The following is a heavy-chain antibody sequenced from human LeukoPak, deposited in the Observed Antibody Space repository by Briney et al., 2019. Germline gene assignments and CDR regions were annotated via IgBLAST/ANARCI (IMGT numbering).Heavy chain of an antibody. V-gene: IGHV1-8*01. CDR1: GYTLTSYD. Sequence: ASVKVSCKASGYTLTSYDIKWGRETTGQRLECMGWMNPNSVNTGYAQKFQGRVTMTRNTSISTAYMELSSLRSEDTAVYYCARAHRYGDYYYYGMDVWGQGTTVTVSS. J-gene: IGHJ6*02. D-gene: IGHD4/OR15-4a*01. CDR2: MNPNSVNT. CDR3: ARAHRYGDYYYYGMDV.